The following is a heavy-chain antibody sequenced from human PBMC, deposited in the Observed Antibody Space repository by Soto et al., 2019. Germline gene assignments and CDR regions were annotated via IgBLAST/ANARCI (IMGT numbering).Heavy chain of an antibody. V-gene: IGHV3-21*02. D-gene: IGHD7-27*01. CDR1: GFTFNTYT. CDR2: ISSSGRYI. J-gene: IGHJ5*02. Sequence: EVQLVESGGGLVKPGGSLRLSCAASGFTFNTYTMNWVRQAPGKGLEWVSSISSSGRYIYYADSLKGRFTISRDNAKNSLYVQMTSLKAEDTAVDYCATDNGGFDPWGQGPLVTVSS. CDR3: ATDNGGFDP.